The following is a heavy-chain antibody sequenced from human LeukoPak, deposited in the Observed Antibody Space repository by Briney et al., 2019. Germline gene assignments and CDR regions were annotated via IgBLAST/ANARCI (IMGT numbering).Heavy chain of an antibody. CDR1: GFTSSSYA. J-gene: IGHJ4*02. CDR2: ISYDGSNK. CDR3: ARDRQSYYYGSGSQPLYYFDC. D-gene: IGHD3-10*01. Sequence: GGSLRLSCAASGFTSSSYAMLWVRQAPGKGLVWVAVISYDGSNKYYADSAKGRFTISRDNSKNTLYLQMNSLRADDTAVYYCARDRQSYYYGSGSQPLYYFDCWGQGTLVTVSS. V-gene: IGHV3-30-3*01.